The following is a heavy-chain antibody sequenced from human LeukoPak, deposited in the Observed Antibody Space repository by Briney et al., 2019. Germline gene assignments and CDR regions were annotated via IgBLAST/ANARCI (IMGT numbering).Heavy chain of an antibody. D-gene: IGHD6-13*01. CDR3: ARERDSSRWYHDAFDI. J-gene: IGHJ3*02. V-gene: IGHV1-18*01. Sequence: EASVKVSCKASGYTFTSYGISWVRQAPGQGREWMGWISAYNGNTNYAQKLQGRVTMTTDTSTSTAYMELRSLRSDDTAVYYCARERDSSRWYHDAFDIWGQGTMVTVSS. CDR1: GYTFTSYG. CDR2: ISAYNGNT.